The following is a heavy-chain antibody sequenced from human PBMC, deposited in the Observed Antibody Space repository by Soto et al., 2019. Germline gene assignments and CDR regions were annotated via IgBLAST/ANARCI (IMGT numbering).Heavy chain of an antibody. CDR3: AKGYMSGYSYNWFDP. CDR1: GFTFSSYV. J-gene: IGHJ5*02. CDR2: ISGSGGST. Sequence: GGSLRLSCAASGFTFSSYVMSWVRQAPGKGLEWVSVISGSGGSTYYADSVKGRFTISRDNSKNTLYLQMNSLRAEDTAVYYCAKGYMSGYSYNWFDPWGQGTLVTVSS. V-gene: IGHV3-23*01. D-gene: IGHD3-3*01.